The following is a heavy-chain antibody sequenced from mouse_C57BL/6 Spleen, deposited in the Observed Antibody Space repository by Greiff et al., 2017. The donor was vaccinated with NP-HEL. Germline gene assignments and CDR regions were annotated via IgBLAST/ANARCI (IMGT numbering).Heavy chain of an antibody. Sequence: QVQLQQSGAELVRPGSSVKLSCKASGYTFTSYWMHWVKQRPIQGLEWIGNIDPSDSETHYNQKFKDKATLTVDKSSSTAYMQLSSLTSEDSAVYYCARVYDGSGYFDYWGQGTTLTVSS. J-gene: IGHJ2*01. CDR3: ARVYDGSGYFDY. CDR2: IDPSDSET. CDR1: GYTFTSYW. D-gene: IGHD2-3*01. V-gene: IGHV1-52*01.